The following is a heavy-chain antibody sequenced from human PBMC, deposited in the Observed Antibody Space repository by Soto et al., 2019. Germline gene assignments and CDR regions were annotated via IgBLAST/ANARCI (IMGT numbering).Heavy chain of an antibody. CDR2: INLNSDTT. CDR1: GFTFTAYY. V-gene: IGHV1-2*02. CDR3: ASGYCSSTSCYYGQGGPYGMDI. J-gene: IGHJ6*02. D-gene: IGHD2-2*01. Sequence: SVKGTCKYSGFTFTAYYLYWMSQAPGQWLECVGCINLNSDTTDIAPKFKGRVSLTRDTSISTAYMELGRLTSDDTAVYYCASGYCSSTSCYYGQGGPYGMDIWAQGTTVTASS.